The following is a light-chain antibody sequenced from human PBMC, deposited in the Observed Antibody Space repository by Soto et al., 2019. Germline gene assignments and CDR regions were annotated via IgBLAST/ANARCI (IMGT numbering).Light chain of an antibody. CDR3: QQYNRYSLT. J-gene: IGKJ4*01. CDR1: QSISSW. Sequence: DIQMTQPPSTLSASVGDRVTITCRASQSISSWLAWYQQKPGKAPKLLIYDASSLESGVPSRFSGSGSDTEFTLTINNLQPDDFATYHCQQYNRYSLTFGGGTKV. V-gene: IGKV1-5*01. CDR2: DAS.